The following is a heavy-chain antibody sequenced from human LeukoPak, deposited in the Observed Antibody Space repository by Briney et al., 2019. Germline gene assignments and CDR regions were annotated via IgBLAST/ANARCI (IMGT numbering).Heavy chain of an antibody. J-gene: IGHJ4*02. D-gene: IGHD3-22*01. CDR3: AGYLLYDSSGYYYELGKGFAY. Sequence: GGSLRLSCAASGFTFDDYGMSWVRQAPGKGLEWVSGINWNGGSTGYADSVKGRFTISRDNAKNSLYLQMNSLRAEDRALYYCAGYLLYDSSGYYYELGKGFAYWGQGTLVTVSS. CDR2: INWNGGST. CDR1: GFTFDDYG. V-gene: IGHV3-20*04.